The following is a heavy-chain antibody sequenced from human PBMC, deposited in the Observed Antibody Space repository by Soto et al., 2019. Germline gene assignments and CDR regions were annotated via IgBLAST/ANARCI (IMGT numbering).Heavy chain of an antibody. V-gene: IGHV4-34*01. CDR1: GGSFSGYY. Sequence: QVQLQQWGAGLLKPSETLSLTCAVYGGSFSGYYWSWIRQPPGKGLEWIGEINHSGSTNYNPSLKSRVTISVDTPKNQFSLKLSSVTAAETAVYYCARAGHSMATAKHYFDYWGQGTLVTVSS. CDR2: INHSGST. J-gene: IGHJ4*02. D-gene: IGHD5-12*01. CDR3: ARAGHSMATAKHYFDY.